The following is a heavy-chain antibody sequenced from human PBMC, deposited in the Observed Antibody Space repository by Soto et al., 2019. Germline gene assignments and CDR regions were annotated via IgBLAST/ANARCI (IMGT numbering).Heavy chain of an antibody. V-gene: IGHV4-4*07. Sequence: SETLSLTCTVSGGSISSYYWSWIRQPAGKGLEWIGRIYTSGSTNYNPSLKSRVTMSVGTSKNQFSLKLSSVTAADTAVYYCARGNVRWPPYGMDVWGQGTTVTVSS. CDR1: GGSISSYY. J-gene: IGHJ6*02. D-gene: IGHD2-15*01. CDR3: ARGNVRWPPYGMDV. CDR2: IYTSGST.